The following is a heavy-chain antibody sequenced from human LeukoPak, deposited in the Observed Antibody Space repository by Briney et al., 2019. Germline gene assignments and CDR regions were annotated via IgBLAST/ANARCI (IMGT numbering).Heavy chain of an antibody. Sequence: ASVNVSCKASGYTFTSYDINWVRQATGQGLEWMGWMNPNSGNTGYAQKFQGRVTITRNTSISTAYMELSSLRSEDTAVYYCARGRVAAAGDSYDYWGQGTLVTVSS. J-gene: IGHJ4*02. CDR3: ARGRVAAAGDSYDY. CDR1: GYTFTSYD. CDR2: MNPNSGNT. D-gene: IGHD6-13*01. V-gene: IGHV1-8*03.